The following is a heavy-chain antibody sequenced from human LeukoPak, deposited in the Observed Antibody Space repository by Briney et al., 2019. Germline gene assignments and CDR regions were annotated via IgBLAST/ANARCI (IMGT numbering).Heavy chain of an antibody. Sequence: ASVKVSCKASGYTFTSYDFNWVRQATGQGPEWMGWMNPNSGNTGYAQKFQGRVTMTRDTSISTAYMELSSLRSEDTAVYYCAREGSHSSGYFNWFDPWGQGTLVTVSS. V-gene: IGHV1-8*01. CDR2: MNPNSGNT. D-gene: IGHD3-22*01. CDR1: GYTFTSYD. J-gene: IGHJ5*02. CDR3: AREGSHSSGYFNWFDP.